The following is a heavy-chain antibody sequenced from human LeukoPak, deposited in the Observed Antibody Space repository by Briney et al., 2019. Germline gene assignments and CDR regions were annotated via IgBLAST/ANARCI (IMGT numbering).Heavy chain of an antibody. J-gene: IGHJ4*02. CDR2: ISSGNRTI. V-gene: IGHV3-48*03. CDR1: GFTFGSYE. D-gene: IGHD5-12*01. Sequence: GSLTLSCAASGFTFGSYEMNWVGQAQGKGREGGSYISSGNRTIYYADSVKGRFTISRDNATNSLYLQMHSLRAEDTAVYYCARGSGSGYDSPIPDYWGQGTLVT. CDR3: ARGSGSGYDSPIPDY.